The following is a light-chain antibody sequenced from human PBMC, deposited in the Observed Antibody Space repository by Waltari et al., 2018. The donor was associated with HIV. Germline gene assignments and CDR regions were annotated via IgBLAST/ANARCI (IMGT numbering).Light chain of an antibody. CDR1: SSEVGAYKF. Sequence: QSALTQPRSVSGSPGQSVTISCPGTSSEVGAYKFVSWSQQHPGKAPKLLIYDVPTRPSGVPDRFSGSKSGNSASLIISGLQAGDEAHYFCCSYAGNYAWVFGGGTKLTVL. CDR3: CSYAGNYAWV. J-gene: IGLJ3*02. CDR2: DVP. V-gene: IGLV2-11*01.